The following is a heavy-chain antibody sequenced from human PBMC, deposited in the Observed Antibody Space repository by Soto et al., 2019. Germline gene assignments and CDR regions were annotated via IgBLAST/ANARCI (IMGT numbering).Heavy chain of an antibody. V-gene: IGHV1-69*13. CDR3: ARDLNRLNWFDP. Sequence: SVKVSCKASGGTFSSYAISWVRQAPGQGLEWMGGIIPIFGTANYAQKFQGRVTITADESTSTAYMELSSLRSEDTAVYYCARDLNRLNWFDPWGQGTLVTVSS. D-gene: IGHD6-25*01. CDR1: GGTFSSYA. CDR2: IIPIFGTA. J-gene: IGHJ5*02.